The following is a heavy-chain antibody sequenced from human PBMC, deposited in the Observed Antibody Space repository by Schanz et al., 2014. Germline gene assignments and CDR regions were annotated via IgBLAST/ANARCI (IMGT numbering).Heavy chain of an antibody. V-gene: IGHV3-30*03. J-gene: IGHJ4*02. Sequence: QVQLVESGGGLVQPGRSLRLSCAASGFTFSSYGMHWVRQSPGKGLEWVALISYDGSNKYYADSVKGRFTISRDNAKNSLYLQMNSLTAEDTAVYYCARGVRIDYWGQGTLVTVSS. CDR2: ISYDGSNK. D-gene: IGHD3-3*01. CDR1: GFTFSSYG. CDR3: ARGVRIDY.